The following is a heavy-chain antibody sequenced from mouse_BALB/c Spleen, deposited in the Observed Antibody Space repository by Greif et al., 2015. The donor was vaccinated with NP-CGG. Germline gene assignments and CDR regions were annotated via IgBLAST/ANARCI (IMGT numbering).Heavy chain of an antibody. CDR1: GFTFSSFG. CDR2: ISSGSSTI. J-gene: IGHJ4*01. D-gene: IGHD2-4*01. V-gene: IGHV5-17*02. CDR3: ARDGYDYPYAMDY. Sequence: EVKLQESGGGLVQPGGSRKLSCAASGFTFSSFGMHWVRQAPEKGLEWVAYISSGSSTIYYADTVKGRFTISRDNPKNTLFLQMTSLRSDDTAMYYCARDGYDYPYAMDYWGQGTSVTVSS.